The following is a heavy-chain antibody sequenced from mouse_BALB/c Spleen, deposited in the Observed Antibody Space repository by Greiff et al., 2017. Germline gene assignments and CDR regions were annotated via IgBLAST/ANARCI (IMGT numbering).Heavy chain of an antibody. Sequence: QVQLQQSGAELVRPGSSVKISCKASGYAFSSYWMNWVKQRPGQGLEWIGQIYPGDGDTDYNGKFKGKATLTADKSSSTAYMQLSSLTSEDSAVYFCARGGLRRGNYYAMDYWGQGTSVTVSS. CDR2: IYPGDGDT. D-gene: IGHD2-4*01. CDR1: GYAFSSYW. J-gene: IGHJ4*01. CDR3: ARGGLRRGNYYAMDY. V-gene: IGHV1-80*01.